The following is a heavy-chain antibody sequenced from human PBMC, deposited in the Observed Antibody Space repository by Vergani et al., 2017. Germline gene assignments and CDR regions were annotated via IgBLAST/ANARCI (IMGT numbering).Heavy chain of an antibody. CDR1: GFTVSSNY. J-gene: IGHJ4*02. V-gene: IGHV4-59*08. CDR2: IYYSGST. Sequence: VQLVESGGGLVQPGGSLRLSCAASGFTVSSNYMSWVRQAPGKGLEWIGYIYYSGSTYYNPSLKSRVTISVDTSKNQFSLKLSSVTATDTAVYYCARPLVGATTAFDYWGQGTLVTVSS. CDR3: ARPLVGATTAFDY. D-gene: IGHD1-26*01.